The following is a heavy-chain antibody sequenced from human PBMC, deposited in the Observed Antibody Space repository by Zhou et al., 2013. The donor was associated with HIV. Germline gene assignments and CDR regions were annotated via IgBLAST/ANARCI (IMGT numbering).Heavy chain of an antibody. V-gene: IGHV4-4*09. CDR2: IYSSGIT. CDR1: GDSISNYY. Sequence: VQLQESGPGLVKPSETLSLTCTVSGDSISNYYWSWIRQPPGKGLEWIGYIYSSGITYYNPSLKSRVTISIDTSKNQFSLKLSSVTAADTAVYYCARIQGGGYLVRYFDLWGRGTLVTVSS. CDR3: ARIQGGGYLVRYFDL. D-gene: IGHD3-10*01. J-gene: IGHJ2*01.